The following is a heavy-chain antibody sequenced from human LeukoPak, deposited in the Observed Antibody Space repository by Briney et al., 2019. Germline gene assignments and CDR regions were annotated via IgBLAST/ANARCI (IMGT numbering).Heavy chain of an antibody. Sequence: GGSLRLSCAASGFTFSSYAMSWVRQAPGKGLEWVSFIGTSIRYISYADSVKGRFTISRDNAKNSLYLQMNSLRAEDTAVYYCARHGGSRDFDYWGQGTLLTVSS. V-gene: IGHV3-21*01. D-gene: IGHD3-16*01. CDR2: IGTSIRYI. CDR1: GFTFSSYA. CDR3: ARHGGSRDFDY. J-gene: IGHJ4*02.